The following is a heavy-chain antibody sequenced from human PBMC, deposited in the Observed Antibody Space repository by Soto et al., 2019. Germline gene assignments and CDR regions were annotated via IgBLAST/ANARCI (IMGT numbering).Heavy chain of an antibody. CDR2: IYYSGST. Sequence: PSETLSLTCTVSGGSVSSGSYYWSWIRQPPGKGLEWIGYIYYSGSTNYNPSLKSRVTISVDTSKNQFSLKLSSVTAADTAVYYCAREGGMATTRFDYWGQGILVTVSS. J-gene: IGHJ4*02. CDR3: AREGGMATTRFDY. D-gene: IGHD5-12*01. CDR1: GGSVSSGSYY. V-gene: IGHV4-61*01.